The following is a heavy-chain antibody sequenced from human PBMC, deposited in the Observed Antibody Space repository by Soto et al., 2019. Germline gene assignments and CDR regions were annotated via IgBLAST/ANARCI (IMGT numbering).Heavy chain of an antibody. CDR3: ATRPPRTVVKVLPIPM. J-gene: IGHJ4*01. Sequence: QVYLQQSGPALVKPSGTLFLTCTVSGDSISSSHWWTWVRQSPGKGLEWIGEVYHSGISTYNPSLKSRVSISVDKSNNQFSLTLSSVTAADAAVYYCATRPPRTVVKVLPIPMWGPGTLVSVSS. CDR1: GDSISSSHW. D-gene: IGHD2-21*01. CDR2: VYHSGIS. V-gene: IGHV4-4*02.